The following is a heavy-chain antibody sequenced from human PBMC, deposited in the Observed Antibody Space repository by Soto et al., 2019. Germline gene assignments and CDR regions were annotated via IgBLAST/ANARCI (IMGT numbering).Heavy chain of an antibody. CDR3: PRAGSAASGNPFEH. D-gene: IGHD6-13*01. CDR2: IWYNGTNK. Sequence: QEQLVESGGGVVQPGRSLRLSCAASGFPFWTYGMHWVRQAPGKGLEWVAVIWYNGTNKYYADSLKGRFTISRDNSRNTLYLQMNSLRVEDTAIYYCPRAGSAASGNPFEHWGQGTLVTVSS. V-gene: IGHV3-33*01. CDR1: GFPFWTYG. J-gene: IGHJ4*02.